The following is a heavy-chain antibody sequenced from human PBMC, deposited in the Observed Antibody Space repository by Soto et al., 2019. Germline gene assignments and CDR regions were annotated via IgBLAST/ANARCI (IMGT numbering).Heavy chain of an antibody. D-gene: IGHD4-17*01. CDR1: GFTFSSYS. CDR3: ARDLVSDYGDSEYFQH. Sequence: GGSLRLSCVASGFTFSSYSMNWVRQAPGKGLEWVSYISSSSSTIYYADSVKGRFTISRDNAKNSLYLQMNSLRAEDTAVYYCARDLVSDYGDSEYFQHWGQGTLVTVSS. J-gene: IGHJ1*01. CDR2: ISSSSSTI. V-gene: IGHV3-48*01.